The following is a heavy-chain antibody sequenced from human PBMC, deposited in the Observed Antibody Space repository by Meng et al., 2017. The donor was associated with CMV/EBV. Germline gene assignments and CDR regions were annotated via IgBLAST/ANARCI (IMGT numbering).Heavy chain of an antibody. CDR3: ATDILTHFDY. Sequence: QVHLGQAGAEVKKPGASVRSSCKASGYTFTSYGISWVRQAPGQGLEWMGWISAYNGNTNYAQKLQGRVTMTTDTSTSTAYMELRSLRSDDTAVYYCATDILTHFDYWGQGTLVTVSS. V-gene: IGHV1-18*01. CDR1: GYTFTSYG. D-gene: IGHD3-9*01. J-gene: IGHJ4*02. CDR2: ISAYNGNT.